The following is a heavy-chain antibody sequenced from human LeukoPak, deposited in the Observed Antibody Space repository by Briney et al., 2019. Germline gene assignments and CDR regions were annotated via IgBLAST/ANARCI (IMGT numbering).Heavy chain of an antibody. CDR2: IYTSGST. J-gene: IGHJ4*02. CDR1: GGSVSTYY. Sequence: SETLSLTCNVSGGSVSTYYWSWIRQPAGKGLEWIGRIYTSGSTSYNPSLKSRVTMSEDTSKNQFSLKLSSVTAADTAVYYCASIAAAGTTVGDYWGQGTLVTVSS. CDR3: ASIAAAGTTVGDY. V-gene: IGHV4-4*07. D-gene: IGHD6-13*01.